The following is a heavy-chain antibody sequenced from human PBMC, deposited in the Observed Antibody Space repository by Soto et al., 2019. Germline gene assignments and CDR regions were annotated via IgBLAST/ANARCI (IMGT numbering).Heavy chain of an antibody. V-gene: IGHV3-72*01. Sequence: EVHLVESGGGLVQPGGSLRLSCAASGFTFSDHYMDWVRQAPGKGLEWLGRSRNKANRYTTEYAASVKGRFTVSRDESNNSLFLQLNSLKAEDTALYYCVRVSSSGTNRLDSWGQGTLVTVSS. J-gene: IGHJ4*02. CDR3: VRVSSSGTNRLDS. D-gene: IGHD1-26*01. CDR1: GFTFSDHY. CDR2: SRNKANRYTT.